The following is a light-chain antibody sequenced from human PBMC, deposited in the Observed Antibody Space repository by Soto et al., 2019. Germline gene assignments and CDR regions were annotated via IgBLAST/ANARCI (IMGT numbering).Light chain of an antibody. CDR2: EGS. Sequence: QSALTQPASVSGSPGQSITISCTGTSSDVGSYNLVSWYQQHPGKAPKLMIYEGSKRPSGVSNRFSGSKSGNTASLTICGLQAEDEADYYCCSYAGSRTHVVFGGGTKLTVL. CDR3: CSYAGSRTHVV. V-gene: IGLV2-23*01. J-gene: IGLJ2*01. CDR1: SSDVGSYNL.